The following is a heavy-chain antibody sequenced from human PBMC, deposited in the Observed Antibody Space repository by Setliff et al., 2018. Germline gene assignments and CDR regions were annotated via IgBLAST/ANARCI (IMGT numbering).Heavy chain of an antibody. CDR1: GFTFSDYY. V-gene: IGHV3-7*04. CDR2: IKQDGSET. J-gene: IGHJ4*01. D-gene: IGHD5-18*01. CDR3: ARGGYSYGY. Sequence: GGSLRLSCAASGFTFSDYYMSWIRQAPGKGLEWVSYIKQDGSETYYVDSVKGRFTISRDNPNNSLYLQMNNLRAEDTAVYYCARGGYSYGYWGHGTLVTVSS.